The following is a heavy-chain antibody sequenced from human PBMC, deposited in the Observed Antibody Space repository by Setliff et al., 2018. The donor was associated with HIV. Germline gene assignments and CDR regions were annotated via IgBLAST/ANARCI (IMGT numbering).Heavy chain of an antibody. J-gene: IGHJ5*02. CDR2: INHSGST. CDR1: GGSFSGYY. V-gene: IGHV4-34*01. Sequence: LSLTCAVYGGSFSGYYWSWIRQPPGKGLEWIGEINHSGSTNYNPSLKSRVTISVDTSKNQFSLKLSSVTAADTAVYYCARGNDRNGYYINWFDPWGQGTLVTVS. D-gene: IGHD3-22*01. CDR3: ARGNDRNGYYINWFDP.